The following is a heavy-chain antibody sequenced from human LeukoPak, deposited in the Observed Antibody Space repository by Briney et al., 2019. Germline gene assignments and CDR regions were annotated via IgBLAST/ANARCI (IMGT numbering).Heavy chain of an antibody. CDR1: GYTFTSYD. J-gene: IGHJ3*02. Sequence: ASVKVSCKASGYTFTSYDISWVRQATGQGLEWMGWMNPNSGNTGYAQKFQGRVTMTRNTSISTAYMELSSLGSEDTAVYYCARYIVGATIRSFDIWGQGTMVTVSS. CDR3: ARYIVGATIRSFDI. CDR2: MNPNSGNT. V-gene: IGHV1-8*01. D-gene: IGHD1-26*01.